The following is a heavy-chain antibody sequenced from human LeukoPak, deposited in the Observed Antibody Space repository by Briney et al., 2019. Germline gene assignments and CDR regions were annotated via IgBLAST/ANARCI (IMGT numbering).Heavy chain of an antibody. D-gene: IGHD5-18*01. J-gene: IGHJ3*02. CDR1: GYTFTGYY. CDR3: ARVKGRLPNPYDAFDI. Sequence: ASVKVSCKASGYTFTGYYMHWVRQAPGQGLEWMGWINPNSGGTNYAQKFQGRVTMTRDTSISTAYIELSRLRSDDTAVYYCARVKGRLPNPYDAFDIWGQGTMVTVSS. CDR2: INPNSGGT. V-gene: IGHV1-2*02.